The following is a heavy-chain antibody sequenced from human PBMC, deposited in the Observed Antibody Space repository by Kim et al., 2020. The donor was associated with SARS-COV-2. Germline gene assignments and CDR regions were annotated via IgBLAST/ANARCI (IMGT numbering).Heavy chain of an antibody. CDR2: T. V-gene: IGHV5-51*01. Sequence: TRYSPSFQGQVTISADKSISTAYLQWSSLKASDTAMYYCARPPYVGSSDYWGQGTLVTVSS. D-gene: IGHD1-26*01. CDR3: ARPPYVGSSDY. J-gene: IGHJ4*02.